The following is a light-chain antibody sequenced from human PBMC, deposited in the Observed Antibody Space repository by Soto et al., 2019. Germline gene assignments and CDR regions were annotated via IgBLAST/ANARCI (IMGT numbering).Light chain of an antibody. V-gene: IGKV1-27*01. CDR2: AAS. J-gene: IGKJ1*01. CDR1: QGISNY. Sequence: DIQMTQSPSSLSASVGDRVTITCRASQGISNYLAWYQQKPGKVPKLLIYAASTLQSGVPSRFSGNGTGTGFTLTISSQQPKDVATYYCQKYNSAPRTFGQGTKVEIK. CDR3: QKYNSAPRT.